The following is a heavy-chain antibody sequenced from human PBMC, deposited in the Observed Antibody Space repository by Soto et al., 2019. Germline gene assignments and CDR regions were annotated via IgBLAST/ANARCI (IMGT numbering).Heavy chain of an antibody. CDR2: INHSGST. CDR1: GGSFSGYY. CDR3: ARGRGYGDSSLDY. Sequence: QVQLQQWGAGLLKPSETLSLTCAVYGGSFSGYYWSWIRQPPGKGLEWIGEINHSGSTNYNPSLKSRVTISVDTSKNQFSLKLSSVTAADTAVYYCARGRGYGDSSLDYWGQGTLVTVSS. D-gene: IGHD4-17*01. V-gene: IGHV4-34*01. J-gene: IGHJ4*02.